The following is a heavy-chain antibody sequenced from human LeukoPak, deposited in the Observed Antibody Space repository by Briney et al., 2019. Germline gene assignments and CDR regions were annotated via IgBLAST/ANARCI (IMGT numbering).Heavy chain of an antibody. CDR3: ARDPGADFWSGYHYAFDI. V-gene: IGHV4-61*01. CDR1: GDSVSSGSYY. D-gene: IGHD3-3*01. CDR2: VYYSGST. Sequence: SETLSLTCTVSGDSVSSGSYYWSWIRQPPGKGLEWIGYVYYSGSTNYNPSLKSRITISLDTSKNQFSLKLSSVTAADTAVYYCARDPGADFWSGYHYAFDIWGQGTMVTVSS. J-gene: IGHJ3*02.